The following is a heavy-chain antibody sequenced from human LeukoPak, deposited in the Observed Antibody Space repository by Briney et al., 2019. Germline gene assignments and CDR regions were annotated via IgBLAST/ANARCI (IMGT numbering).Heavy chain of an antibody. D-gene: IGHD2-21*02. V-gene: IGHV3-23*01. Sequence: GGSLRLSCQASGFPFSTFPMSWVRQALGEGLEWVSTLSGDGSDTYYADSVKGRFTISRDTSKNTLFLQMNSLRADDTAIYYCTKGGHGDYWGQGTMVTVSS. J-gene: IGHJ4*02. CDR2: LSGDGSDT. CDR3: TKGGHGDY. CDR1: GFPFSTFP.